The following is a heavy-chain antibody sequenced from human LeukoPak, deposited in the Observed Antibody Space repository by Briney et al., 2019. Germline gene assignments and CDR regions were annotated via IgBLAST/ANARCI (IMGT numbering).Heavy chain of an antibody. CDR1: GFTFSNAW. J-gene: IGHJ5*02. Sequence: GGPLRLSCAASGFTFSNAWVAWVRQVPGNGLEWVGHIKSKSVGGTTNYAAPVRGRFTISRDDSKNTLYLQMNSLKSKDTAVYFCYGSGRVPWGQGTLVTVSS. V-gene: IGHV3-15*01. D-gene: IGHD3-10*01. CDR3: YGSGRVP. CDR2: IKSKSVGGTT.